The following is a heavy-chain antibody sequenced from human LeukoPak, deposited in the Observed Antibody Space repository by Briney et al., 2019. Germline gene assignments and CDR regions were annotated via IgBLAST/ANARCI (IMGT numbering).Heavy chain of an antibody. D-gene: IGHD1-26*01. J-gene: IGHJ5*02. CDR3: ARSRAFNSGAFDP. Sequence: SETLSLTCTVSGASVSSASYWTWIRQPPGKGVEWIAHIYNGVNTNYNPSLKSRVTISVDTSKNQFSLRLNSVTAADTAVYYCARSRAFNSGAFDPWGQGSLVIVSS. CDR1: GASVSSASY. V-gene: IGHV4-61*01. CDR2: IYNGVNT.